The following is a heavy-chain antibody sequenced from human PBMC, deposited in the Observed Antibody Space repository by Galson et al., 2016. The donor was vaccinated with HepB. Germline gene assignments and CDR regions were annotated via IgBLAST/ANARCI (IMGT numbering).Heavy chain of an antibody. D-gene: IGHD6-13*01. J-gene: IGHJ4*02. CDR3: MSYSDAWYSGF. V-gene: IGHV3-7*03. Sequence: SLRLSCAASGFTFSTFWMPWVRQAPGKGLEWVANIKQDGGGKYYVDSVKGRFTISRDNAKNSVYLQMNSLRGDDTAVYYCMSYSDAWYSGFWGQGTLVTVSS. CDR1: GFTFSTFW. CDR2: IKQDGGGK.